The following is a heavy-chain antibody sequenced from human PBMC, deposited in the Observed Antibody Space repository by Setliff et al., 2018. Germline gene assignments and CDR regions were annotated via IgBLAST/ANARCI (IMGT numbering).Heavy chain of an antibody. CDR2: TQNGGNT. CDR3: ARDQYTSGWYGPPESYFDC. Sequence: SETLSLTCTVSGDSISRYYWSWIRQPPGKGLEWIGYTQNGGNTKYNPSLGSRITMSVDTSKNQFSLKLSSVTAADTAVYYCARDQYTSGWYGPPESYFDCWGLGSLVTVSS. D-gene: IGHD6-19*01. V-gene: IGHV4-59*01. J-gene: IGHJ4*01. CDR1: GDSISRYY.